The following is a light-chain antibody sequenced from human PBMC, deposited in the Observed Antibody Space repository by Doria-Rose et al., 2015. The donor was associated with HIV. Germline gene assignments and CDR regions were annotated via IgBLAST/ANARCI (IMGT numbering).Light chain of an antibody. CDR3: HQYSTSWT. V-gene: IGKV3-20*01. J-gene: IGKJ1*01. CDR1: QSFSSTY. Sequence: TQSPGTLSLSPGERATLSCRASQSFSSTYLVWYQQKPGQAPSLLIYDGSTRATGIPDRFSASGSGTDFTLTINRLEPEDFALYYCHQYSTSWTFGQGTKVEI. CDR2: DGS.